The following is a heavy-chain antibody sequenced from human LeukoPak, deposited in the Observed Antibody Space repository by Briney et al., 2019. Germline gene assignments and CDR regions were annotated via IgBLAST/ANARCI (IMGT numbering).Heavy chain of an antibody. CDR3: AKDHVRYYYGSGSYYSGCADY. Sequence: GGSLRLSCAASGFTFSSYAFHWVRQAPGKGLEWVAVVSYDGTNKYYADSVKGRFTISRDNSKNTLYLQMNSLRAEDTAVYYCAKDHVRYYYGSGSYYSGCADYWGQGTLVTVSS. D-gene: IGHD3-10*01. J-gene: IGHJ4*02. V-gene: IGHV3-30-3*01. CDR2: VSYDGTNK. CDR1: GFTFSSYA.